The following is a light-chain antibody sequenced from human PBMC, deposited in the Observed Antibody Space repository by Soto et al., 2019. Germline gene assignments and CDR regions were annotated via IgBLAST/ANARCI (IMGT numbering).Light chain of an antibody. V-gene: IGKV1-5*03. Sequence: DIQITQSPSTLSGSVGDRVTITCRASQTISIWLSWYQQKPGKAPKLLIYKASTLKSGVPSRFSGSGSGTELTLTISSLQPDDFANYYCQHYNSYSEAFGQGTRWIS. CDR3: QHYNSYSEA. J-gene: IGKJ1*01. CDR2: KAS. CDR1: QTISIW.